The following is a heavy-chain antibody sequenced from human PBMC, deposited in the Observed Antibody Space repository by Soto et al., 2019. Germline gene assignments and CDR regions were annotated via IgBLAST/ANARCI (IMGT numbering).Heavy chain of an antibody. Sequence: GGSLRLSCAASGFTFSSYAMSWVRQAPGKGLEWVSAISGSGGSTYYADSAKGRFAISRDNSKNTLYLQMNSLRAEDTAVYYCAAGYSGYDYYFDYWGQGTLVTVSS. V-gene: IGHV3-23*01. J-gene: IGHJ4*02. CDR2: ISGSGGST. CDR1: GFTFSSYA. D-gene: IGHD5-12*01. CDR3: AAGYSGYDYYFDY.